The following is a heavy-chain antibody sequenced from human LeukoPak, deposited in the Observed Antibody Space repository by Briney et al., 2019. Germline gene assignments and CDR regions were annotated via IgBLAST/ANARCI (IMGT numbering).Heavy chain of an antibody. CDR3: ARSVLMVYAPPNDYYYMDV. CDR1: GGTFSSYA. CDR2: IIPIFGTA. Sequence: ASVKVSCKASGGTFSSYAISWVRQAPGQGLEWMGGIIPIFGTANYAQKFQGRVTITTDESTSTAYMELSSLRSEDTAVYYCARSVLMVYAPPNDYYYMDVWGKGTTVTVSS. J-gene: IGHJ6*03. D-gene: IGHD2-8*01. V-gene: IGHV1-69*05.